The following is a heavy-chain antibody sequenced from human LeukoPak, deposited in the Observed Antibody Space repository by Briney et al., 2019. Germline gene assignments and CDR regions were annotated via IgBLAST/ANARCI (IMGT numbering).Heavy chain of an antibody. CDR1: GFTFGHYA. Sequence: QPGRSLRLSCAASGFTFGHYAMHWVRQAPGKGPEWLALTSYDGATEFYADSVRGRFTISRDNSKNTVFLDVNSLRGEDTAVYFCARELVSVTRHDGLDVWGQGTTVIVSS. CDR3: ARELVSVTRHDGLDV. V-gene: IGHV3-30-3*01. CDR2: TSYDGATE. J-gene: IGHJ6*02. D-gene: IGHD4-17*01.